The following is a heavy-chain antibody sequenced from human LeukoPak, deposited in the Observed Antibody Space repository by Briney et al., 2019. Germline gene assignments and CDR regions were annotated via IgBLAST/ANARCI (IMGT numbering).Heavy chain of an antibody. D-gene: IGHD3-16*01. Sequence: GGSLRLSCAASGFTFSSYSMNGVRQAPGKGLEWVSSISSSSSYIYYADSVKGRFTISRDNAKNSLYLQMNSLRAEDTAVYYCASIYDYVPDFDYWGQGTLVTVSS. CDR2: ISSSSSYI. CDR1: GFTFSSYS. CDR3: ASIYDYVPDFDY. J-gene: IGHJ4*02. V-gene: IGHV3-21*01.